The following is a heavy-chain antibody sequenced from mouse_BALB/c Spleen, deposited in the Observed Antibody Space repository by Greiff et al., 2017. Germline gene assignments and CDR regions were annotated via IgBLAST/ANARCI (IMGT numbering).Heavy chain of an antibody. CDR2: FSTYYGNT. V-gene: IGHV1-67*01. Sequence: QVQLQQPGPDLVRSGVSVKIFCKGSRYLFPDYAVHWVKQSHAKSLVWIGVFSTYYGNTNYNQKFKGKATMTVHKSSSTAYMELARLTSADSAVFYCARVLQPPYWYYAVWGAGTTVTVSA. CDR1: RYLFPDYA. D-gene: IGHD6-1*01. J-gene: IGHJ1*01. CDR3: ARVLQPPYWYYAV.